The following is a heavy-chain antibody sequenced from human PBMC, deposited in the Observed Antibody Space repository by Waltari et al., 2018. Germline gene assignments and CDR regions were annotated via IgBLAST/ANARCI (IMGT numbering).Heavy chain of an antibody. Sequence: QVQLQESGPGLVKPSQTLSLTCTVPGGSISRGSYSWRWIRQPAGRGLEWIGDVDSSGSTNSSPSHKSRVTRSLDTSKNQCSLKLSSVTAADTAVYYCARGYSSGYDYVSQAPIDYWGQGTLVTVSS. V-gene: IGHV4-61*09. CDR1: GGSISRGSYS. D-gene: IGHD3-22*01. CDR2: VDSSGST. CDR3: ARGYSSGYDYVSQAPIDY. J-gene: IGHJ4*02.